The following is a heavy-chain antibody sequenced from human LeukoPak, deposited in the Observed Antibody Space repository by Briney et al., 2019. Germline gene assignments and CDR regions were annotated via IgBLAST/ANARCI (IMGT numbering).Heavy chain of an antibody. CDR2: ISSSGSTI. D-gene: IGHD3-22*01. CDR3: ATVEGGYYYDSSGYFDY. V-gene: IGHV3-11*01. J-gene: IGHJ4*02. CDR1: GFTLSDYY. Sequence: GGSLRLSCAASGFTLSDYYMSWIRQAPGKGLEWVSYISSSGSTIYYADSVEGRFTISRDNAKDSLYLQMNSLRAEDTAVYYCATVEGGYYYDSSGYFDYWGQGTLVTVSS.